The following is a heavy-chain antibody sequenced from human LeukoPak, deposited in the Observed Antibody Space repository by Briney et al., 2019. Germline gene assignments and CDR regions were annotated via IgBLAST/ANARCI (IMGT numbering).Heavy chain of an antibody. Sequence: GGSLRLSCAASGLTFSSYAMSWVRQAPGKGLECVSGISGSGTSTYYADSVKGRFTISRDNSNNRLYLQMNSLRAEDTAVYYCAKSPYSTSSMAWFDPWGQGTLVTVSS. J-gene: IGHJ5*02. CDR1: GLTFSSYA. CDR3: AKSPYSTSSMAWFDP. V-gene: IGHV3-23*01. D-gene: IGHD6-6*01. CDR2: ISGSGTST.